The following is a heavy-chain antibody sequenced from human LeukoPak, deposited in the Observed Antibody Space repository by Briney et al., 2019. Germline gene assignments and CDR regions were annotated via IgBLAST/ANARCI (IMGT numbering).Heavy chain of an antibody. CDR1: GFTFSSYA. Sequence: PGGSLRLSCTDSGFTFSSYALAWVRQAPGKGLEWVAAVTSRGVGTHYADSVKGRFTISRDNSKNTIYLQMNSLRAEDTAIYYCGSDPNGDYVGALGYWGPGTLVTVSS. CDR2: VTSRGVGT. CDR3: GSDPNGDYVGALGY. J-gene: IGHJ4*01. V-gene: IGHV3-23*01. D-gene: IGHD4-17*01.